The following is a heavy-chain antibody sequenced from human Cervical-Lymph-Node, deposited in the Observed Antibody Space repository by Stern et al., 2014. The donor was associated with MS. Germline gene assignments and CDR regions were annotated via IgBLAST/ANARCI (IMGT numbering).Heavy chain of an antibody. CDR3: ARELNWNDIFTNVFDI. CDR2: INAKSGIT. J-gene: IGHJ3*02. CDR1: GYTFSDHY. V-gene: IGHV1-2*02. D-gene: IGHD1-20*01. Sequence: VQLEESGAEVKKPGASVKVSCKASGYTFSDHYMHWVRQAPGQGLEWMGWINAKSGITNYAQKFQSMFTMTRDTSISTAYMELSSLRSDDTAVYYCARELNWNDIFTNVFDIWGQGTMVTVSS.